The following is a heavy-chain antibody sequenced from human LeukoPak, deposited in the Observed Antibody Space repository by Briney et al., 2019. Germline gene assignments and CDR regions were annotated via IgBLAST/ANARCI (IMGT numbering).Heavy chain of an antibody. J-gene: IGHJ4*02. D-gene: IGHD1-26*01. V-gene: IGHV4-34*01. Sequence: SETLSLTCAVYGGSFSGYHWSWIRQPPGKGLEWIGEINHSGSTNYNPSLKSRVTISVDTSKNQFSLKLSSVTAADTAVYYCARAKDPREVDYWGQGTLVTVSS. CDR2: INHSGST. CDR1: GGSFSGYH. CDR3: ARAKDPREVDY.